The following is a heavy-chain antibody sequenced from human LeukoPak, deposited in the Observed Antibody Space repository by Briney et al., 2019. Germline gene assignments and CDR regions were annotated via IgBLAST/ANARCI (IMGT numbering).Heavy chain of an antibody. CDR1: GFTFRDSA. D-gene: IGHD3-16*02. CDR2: ISFSGDNT. CDR3: ARDIELST. Sequence: GGSLRLSCAASGFTFRDSAMSWVRQAPGKGPEWVSLISFSGDNTYYTDSVEGRFTISRDNSKDTLYLQMNSLRAEDTAIYYCARDIELSTWGLGTMVTVSS. V-gene: IGHV3-23*01. J-gene: IGHJ3*01.